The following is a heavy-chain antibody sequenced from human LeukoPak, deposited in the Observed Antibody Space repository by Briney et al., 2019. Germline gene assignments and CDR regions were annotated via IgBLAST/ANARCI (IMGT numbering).Heavy chain of an antibody. CDR1: GYTFTSYG. D-gene: IGHD2-2*02. CDR2: ISAYNGGT. Sequence: ASVKVSCKASGYTFTSYGISWVRQAPGQGLEWLGWISAYNGGTNYAQKFQGRVTMTRDTSISTAYMELSRLRSDDTAVYYCARDRLVVPAAIPGDYWGQGTLVTVSS. J-gene: IGHJ4*02. V-gene: IGHV1-18*01. CDR3: ARDRLVVPAAIPGDY.